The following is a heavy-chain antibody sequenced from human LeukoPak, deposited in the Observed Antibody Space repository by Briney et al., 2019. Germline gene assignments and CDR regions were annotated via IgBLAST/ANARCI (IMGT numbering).Heavy chain of an antibody. CDR2: IYWNDDK. Sequence: SGPTLVKPTQTLTLTCTFSGFSLSTTGVGVGWIRQPPGKALEWLALIYWNDDKRYSPSLKSRLAITKDTPKNQVVLTMTNMDPVDTATYSCAHSRSSSRFDYWGQGTLVTVSS. D-gene: IGHD6-13*01. J-gene: IGHJ4*02. CDR3: AHSRSSSRFDY. CDR1: GFSLSTTGVG. V-gene: IGHV2-5*01.